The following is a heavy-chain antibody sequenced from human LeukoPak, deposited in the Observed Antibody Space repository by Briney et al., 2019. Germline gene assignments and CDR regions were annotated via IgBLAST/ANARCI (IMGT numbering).Heavy chain of an antibody. J-gene: IGHJ6*02. CDR2: ISSSGSTI. D-gene: IGHD5-18*01. CDR1: GFTFSSYE. V-gene: IGHV3-48*03. Sequence: GGSLRLSCAASGFTFSSYEMNWVRQAPGKGLEWVSYISSSGSTIYYADSAKCRFTISRDNAKNSLYLQMNSLRAEDTAVYYCARVSAMAYYGMDVWGQGTTVTVSS. CDR3: ARVSAMAYYGMDV.